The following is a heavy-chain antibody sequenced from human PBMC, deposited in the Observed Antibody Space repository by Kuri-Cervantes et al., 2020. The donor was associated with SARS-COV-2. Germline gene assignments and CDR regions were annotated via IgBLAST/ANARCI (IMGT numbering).Heavy chain of an antibody. CDR3: ARHDDFWSGYYYYYGMDV. Sequence: GESLKISCAASGFTFSSYGMHWVRQAPGKGLEWVAFIRYDGSNKYYADSVKGRFTISRDNSKNTLYLQMNSLRAEDTAVYYCARHDDFWSGYYYYYGMDVWGQGTTVTVSS. J-gene: IGHJ6*02. CDR1: GFTFSSYG. D-gene: IGHD3-3*01. V-gene: IGHV3-30*02. CDR2: IRYDGSNK.